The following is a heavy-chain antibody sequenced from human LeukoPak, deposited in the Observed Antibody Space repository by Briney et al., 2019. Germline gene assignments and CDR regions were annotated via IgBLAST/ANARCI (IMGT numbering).Heavy chain of an antibody. V-gene: IGHV4-38-2*02. J-gene: IGHJ5*02. D-gene: IGHD2-2*02. Sequence: NSSETLSLTCTVSGYSISSGYYWGWIRQPPGKGLEWIGSIYHSGSTYYNPSLKSRVTISVDTSKNQFSLKLSSVTAADTAVYYCARDYDIVVVPAAIRNWFDPWGQGTLVTVSS. CDR3: ARDYDIVVVPAAIRNWFDP. CDR1: GYSISSGYY. CDR2: IYHSGST.